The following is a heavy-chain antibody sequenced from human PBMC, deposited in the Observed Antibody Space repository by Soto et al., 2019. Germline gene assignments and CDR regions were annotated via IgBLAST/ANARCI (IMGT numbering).Heavy chain of an antibody. J-gene: IGHJ4*02. CDR3: SRDPSPDFWSGYYDY. D-gene: IGHD3-3*01. CDR1: GYTFKDYF. CDR2: INPNNGGT. Sequence: HLVQSGAEVKQPGASVKVSCKASGYTFKDYFLHWVRQAPGQGLEWMGWINPNNGGTDYAQKFQGRVTRTRDTSISTAYMEVSGLRSGDTAVYYCSRDPSPDFWSGYYDYWGQGTLITVSS. V-gene: IGHV1-2*02.